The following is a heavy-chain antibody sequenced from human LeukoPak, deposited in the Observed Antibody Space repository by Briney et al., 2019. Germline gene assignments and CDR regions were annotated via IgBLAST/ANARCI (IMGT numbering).Heavy chain of an antibody. Sequence: SQTLSLTCDISGDSVSSNSSAWTWIRQSPSRGLEWLGRTYYRSKWFYEYGLSVKIRITFKSATSKNQFYLKPNSVTPEATADYYGAREQMGFDYWGQGTLVT. D-gene: IGHD2-8*01. J-gene: IGHJ4*02. V-gene: IGHV6-1*01. CDR3: AREQMGFDY. CDR1: GDSVSSNSSA. CDR2: TYYRSKWFY.